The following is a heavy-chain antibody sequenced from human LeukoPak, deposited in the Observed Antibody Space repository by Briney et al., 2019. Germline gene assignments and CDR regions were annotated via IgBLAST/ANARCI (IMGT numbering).Heavy chain of an antibody. CDR2: INPGNSDT. V-gene: IGHV5-51*01. CDR1: GYGFTTCW. Sequence: GESLKISCKGSGYGFTTCWIGWVRQMPGKGLEWMGVINPGNSDTRYSPSFQGQVTISADKSITTAYLQWSSLKASDTAMYYCARLRWAAGNGYYFDYWGQGTPVTVSS. D-gene: IGHD6-13*01. J-gene: IGHJ4*02. CDR3: ARLRWAAGNGYYFDY.